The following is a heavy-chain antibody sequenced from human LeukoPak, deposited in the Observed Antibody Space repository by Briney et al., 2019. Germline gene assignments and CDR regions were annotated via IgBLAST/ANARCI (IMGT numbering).Heavy chain of an antibody. V-gene: IGHV1-69*13. D-gene: IGHD2-2*01. CDR3: ARVVVPSANPYFAY. Sequence: ASVKVSCKASGGTFSRYAISWVRQAPGQGLEWMGGIIPMYGTTNYAQKFQGRATITADESTSTTYMELSKLRSDDTAVYYCARVVVPSANPYFAYWGQGALVSVSS. CDR2: IIPMYGTT. CDR1: GGTFSRYA. J-gene: IGHJ4*02.